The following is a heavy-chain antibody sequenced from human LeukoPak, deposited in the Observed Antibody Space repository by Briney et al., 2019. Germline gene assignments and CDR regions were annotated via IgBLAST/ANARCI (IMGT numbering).Heavy chain of an antibody. CDR1: RYTFTSYD. Sequence: ASVEVSCKASRYTFTSYDISWVRQATGQGLEWMGWMNPNSGNTGYAQKFQGRVTMTRNASISTAYMELSSLRSEDTAVYYCVRRNYGSPRWFDPWGQGTLVTVSS. CDR3: VRRNYGSPRWFDP. CDR2: MNPNSGNT. D-gene: IGHD5-24*01. V-gene: IGHV1-8*01. J-gene: IGHJ5*02.